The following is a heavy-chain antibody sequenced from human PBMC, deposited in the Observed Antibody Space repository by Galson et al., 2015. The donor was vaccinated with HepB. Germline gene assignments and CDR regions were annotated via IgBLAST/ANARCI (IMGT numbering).Heavy chain of an antibody. CDR2: ITEGGGST. Sequence: SLRLSCAASGFTFSSSLMTWVRQAPGKGLEWVSVITEGGGSTYYADSVKGRFIVSRDNSKNALYLQMNSLRVEDTAVYYCAKAPGDILYYTDVWGKGTTVTVSS. V-gene: IGHV3-23*01. J-gene: IGHJ6*03. CDR3: AKAPGDILYYTDV. CDR1: GFTFSSSL. D-gene: IGHD3-10*01.